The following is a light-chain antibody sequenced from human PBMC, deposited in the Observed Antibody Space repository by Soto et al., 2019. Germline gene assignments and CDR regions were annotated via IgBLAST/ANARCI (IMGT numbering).Light chain of an antibody. Sequence: ALTQPPSVSGAPGQRVTISCTGSSSNIGAGYDVHWYQQLPGTAPKLLIYGNTNRPSGVPDRFSGSKSGPSASLAITGLQGEDEADCYWQSYEGGLSGYLFGNGNKDTVL. CDR2: GNT. CDR3: QSYEGGLSGYL. J-gene: IGLJ1*01. V-gene: IGLV1-40*01. CDR1: SSNIGAGYD.